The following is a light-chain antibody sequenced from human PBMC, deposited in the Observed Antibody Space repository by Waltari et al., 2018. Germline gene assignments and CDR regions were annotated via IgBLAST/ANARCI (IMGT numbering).Light chain of an antibody. CDR3: QQYGDSPRT. Sequence: EIVLMQSPATLSLSPGDRATLSCGASQSVSSGFLAWYHQKPGLAPRLLIYDTSTRATGVPDRFRGSGSGREFALSISRLEPEDFAVYYCQQYGDSPRTFGQGTKVEIK. CDR2: DTS. CDR1: QSVSSGF. J-gene: IGKJ1*01. V-gene: IGKV3D-20*01.